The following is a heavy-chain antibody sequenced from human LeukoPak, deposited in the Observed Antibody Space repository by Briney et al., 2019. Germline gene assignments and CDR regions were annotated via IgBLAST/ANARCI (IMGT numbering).Heavy chain of an antibody. CDR3: ARRSGGGDYYFDY. D-gene: IGHD3-16*01. V-gene: IGHV4-59*08. CDR1: GDSLSHNY. Sequence: SETLSLTCTVSGDSLSHNYWTWIRQPPGKALEWIGYIYYSGSTNSNPSLKSRVTVSVDTSKNHFSLKLSSVTAADTAVYYCARRSGGGDYYFDYWGQGTLVTVSS. CDR2: IYYSGST. J-gene: IGHJ4*02.